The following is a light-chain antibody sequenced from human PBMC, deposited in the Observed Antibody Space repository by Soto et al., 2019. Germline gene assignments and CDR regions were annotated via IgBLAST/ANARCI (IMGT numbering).Light chain of an antibody. J-gene: IGKJ1*01. V-gene: IGKV1-6*01. Sequence: AIQMIHSPPSLSASVGARITITFRTCQGIKYDLGWYQQKPGKATKLLIYVASSLQSGVPSRFSGSGSGTDFTPTISSLQPDDFATYYCLQDYTYPQTFGQGTKVDIK. CDR1: QGIKYD. CDR3: LQDYTYPQT. CDR2: VAS.